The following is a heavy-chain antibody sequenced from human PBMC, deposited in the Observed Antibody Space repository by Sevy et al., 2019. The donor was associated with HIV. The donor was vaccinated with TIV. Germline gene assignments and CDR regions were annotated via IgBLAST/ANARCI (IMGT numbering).Heavy chain of an antibody. CDR1: GYSISSGYY. CDR3: ARSSRSSSD. J-gene: IGHJ4*02. D-gene: IGHD6-6*01. Sequence: SETLSLTCAVSGYSISSGYYWGWIRQPPGKGLEWLGSIYHTGKAYYNPSLKSRVSISVDTSKNQFSLNLSSVTVADTAVYYCARSSRSSSDWGQGTLVTVSS. V-gene: IGHV4-38-2*01. CDR2: IYHTGKA.